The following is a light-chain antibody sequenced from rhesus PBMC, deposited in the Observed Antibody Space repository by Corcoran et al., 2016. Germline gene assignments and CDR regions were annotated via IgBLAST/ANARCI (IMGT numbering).Light chain of an antibody. CDR3: QQSSNLWT. Sequence: ETVVTQSPATLSLSPGERATLSCRASQSVGSYLAWYQQKPGQAPRLLIYGASSRATGLPDRFSGRESGTDFTITISSLEPEDVGVYYCQQSSNLWTFGQGTKVEIK. CDR1: QSVGSY. CDR2: GAS. V-gene: IGKV3-24*04. J-gene: IGKJ1*01.